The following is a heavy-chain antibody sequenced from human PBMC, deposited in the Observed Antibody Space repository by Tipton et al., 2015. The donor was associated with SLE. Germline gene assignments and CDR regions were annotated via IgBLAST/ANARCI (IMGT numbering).Heavy chain of an antibody. Sequence: TLSLTCSVSGVSISTYYWSWIRQPPGKGLEWIGYMYYSGSTTYNPSLKSRVTISIDTSKNQFSLKLNTVTAADTAVYYCAGDLSGEFDFWGQGTLVTVSS. CDR3: AGDLSGEFDF. J-gene: IGHJ4*02. CDR1: GVSISTYY. D-gene: IGHD3-10*01. V-gene: IGHV4-59*01. CDR2: MYYSGST.